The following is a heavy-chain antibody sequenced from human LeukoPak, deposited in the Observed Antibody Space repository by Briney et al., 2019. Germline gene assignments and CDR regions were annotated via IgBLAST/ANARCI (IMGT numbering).Heavy chain of an antibody. D-gene: IGHD3-3*01. Sequence: GGSLRLSCAASGFTFSSTSMSWVRQAPGKGLEWVAVTVGGGDGTYYADSVKARFTTSRDNAKNTLFLQMNSLRAEDTAVYYCTRDFDFSSAIWGQGTLVTVSS. CDR3: TRDFDFSSAI. V-gene: IGHV3-23*01. CDR2: TVGGGDGT. CDR1: GFTFSSTS. J-gene: IGHJ4*02.